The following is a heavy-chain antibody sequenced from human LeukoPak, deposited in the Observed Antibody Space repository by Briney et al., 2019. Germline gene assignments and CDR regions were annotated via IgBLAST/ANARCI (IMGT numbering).Heavy chain of an antibody. CDR3: ARRIVVVITDAFDI. CDR2: IYYSGST. D-gene: IGHD3-22*01. Sequence: SETLSLTCAVYGGSFSGDFWSWIRQSPGKGLEWIGSIYYSGSTYYNPSLESRVTISVDTSKNQFSLKLSSVTAADTAVYYCARRIVVVITDAFDIWGQGTMVTVSS. V-gene: IGHV4-34*01. J-gene: IGHJ3*02. CDR1: GGSFSGDF.